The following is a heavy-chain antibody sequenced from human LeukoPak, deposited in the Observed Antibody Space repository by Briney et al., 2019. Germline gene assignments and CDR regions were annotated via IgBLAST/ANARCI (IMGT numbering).Heavy chain of an antibody. Sequence: GGSLRLSCAASGFTFSSYSMNWVRQAPGKGLEWVSSISSSSSYIYYADSVKGRSTISRDNAKESLYLQMNSLRAEDTAVYYCARDRGYSYGNQYGMDVWGQGTTVTVSS. D-gene: IGHD5-18*01. CDR3: ARDRGYSYGNQYGMDV. CDR1: GFTFSSYS. J-gene: IGHJ6*02. V-gene: IGHV3-21*01. CDR2: ISSSSSYI.